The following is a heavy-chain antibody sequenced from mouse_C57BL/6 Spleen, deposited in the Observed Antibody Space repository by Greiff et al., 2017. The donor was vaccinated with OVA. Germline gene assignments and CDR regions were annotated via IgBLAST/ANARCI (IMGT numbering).Heavy chain of an antibody. Sequence: QVQLQQPGAELVMPGASVKLSCKASGYTFTSYWMHWVKQRPGQGLEWIGEIDPSDSYTNYNQKFKGKSTLTVDKSSSTAYMQLSSLTSEDSAVYYCASQLITTVVAPFDYWGQGTTLTGSS. CDR1: GYTFTSYW. J-gene: IGHJ2*01. CDR3: ASQLITTVVAPFDY. D-gene: IGHD1-1*01. CDR2: IDPSDSYT. V-gene: IGHV1-69*01.